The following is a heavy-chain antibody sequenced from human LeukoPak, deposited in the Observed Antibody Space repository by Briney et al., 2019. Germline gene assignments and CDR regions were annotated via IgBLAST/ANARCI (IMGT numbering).Heavy chain of an antibody. D-gene: IGHD1-26*01. CDR1: GFTFSSYA. CDR3: AKRRIVGTERDAFDI. J-gene: IGHJ3*02. Sequence: GGSLRLSCAASGFTFSSYAMSWVRQAPGKGLEWVSAVSNDGRNSLYAGSVKGRFTISRDNSKTTVYLQVNSLSPEDTALYYCAKRRIVGTERDAFDIWGQGTMVTVSS. V-gene: IGHV3-30*18. CDR2: VSNDGRNS.